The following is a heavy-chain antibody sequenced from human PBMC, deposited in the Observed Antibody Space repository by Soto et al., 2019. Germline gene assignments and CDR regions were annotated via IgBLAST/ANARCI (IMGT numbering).Heavy chain of an antibody. V-gene: IGHV4-30-4*01. CDR3: ATMGTPATGLYYFDY. CDR1: GGSIGSGNYY. J-gene: IGHJ4*02. Sequence: PSETLSLTCTVSGGSIGSGNYYWSWIRQPPGKGLEWIGFISYSGSAYYNPSLKSRVTISVDTSKNQFSLNLSFVTAADTAVYYCATMGTPATGLYYFDYWGQGTLVTVSS. CDR2: ISYSGSA. D-gene: IGHD2-15*01.